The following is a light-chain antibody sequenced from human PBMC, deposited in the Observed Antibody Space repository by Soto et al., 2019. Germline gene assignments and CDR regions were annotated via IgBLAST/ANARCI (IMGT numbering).Light chain of an antibody. CDR1: QSIGTY. V-gene: IGKV1-39*01. CDR3: QESHST. Sequence: DAQMTQSPSSLSASVGDSVTITCRASQSIGTYLDWYQHKPGKAPKLLIYAASSLQSGVQSRFSGSGSGTDFTLTISSLQPEDFATYYCQESHSTFGQGTKLEIK. CDR2: AAS. J-gene: IGKJ2*01.